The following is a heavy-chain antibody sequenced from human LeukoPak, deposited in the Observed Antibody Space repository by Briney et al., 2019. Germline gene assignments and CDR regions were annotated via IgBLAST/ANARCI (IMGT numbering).Heavy chain of an antibody. Sequence: ASVKVSCKASGYTFTSYDINWVRQATGQGLEWMGWMNPNSGNTGYAQRFQGRVTMTRDTSISTAYMELSSLRSEDTAVYYCARMSYYDSSGDNWFDPLGQGTLVTVSS. CDR3: ARMSYYDSSGDNWFDP. V-gene: IGHV1-8*01. J-gene: IGHJ5*02. D-gene: IGHD3-22*01. CDR2: MNPNSGNT. CDR1: GYTFTSYD.